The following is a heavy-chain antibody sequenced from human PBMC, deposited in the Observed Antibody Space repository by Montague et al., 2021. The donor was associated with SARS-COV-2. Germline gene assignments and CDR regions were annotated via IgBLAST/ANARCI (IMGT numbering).Heavy chain of an antibody. Sequence: SETLSLTCAVYGGSFLCYYWSWIRQPPGKGLEWIGEINHSGSTNYNPSLKSRVTISVDPSKNQLSLKLSSVTAADTAVYYCARVRAVPAAMRIFSLGRSYYGMDVWGQGTTVTVSS. CDR2: INHSGST. CDR1: GGSFLCYY. J-gene: IGHJ6*02. D-gene: IGHD2-2*01. CDR3: ARVRAVPAAMRIFSLGRSYYGMDV. V-gene: IGHV4-34*01.